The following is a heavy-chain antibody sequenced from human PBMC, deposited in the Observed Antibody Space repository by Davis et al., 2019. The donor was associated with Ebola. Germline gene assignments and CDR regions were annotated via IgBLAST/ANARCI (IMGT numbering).Heavy chain of an antibody. V-gene: IGHV4-59*01. CDR3: ARGSAGHFDL. J-gene: IGHJ2*01. CDR2: IYYSGST. CDR1: GGSIGYYY. D-gene: IGHD6-13*01. Sequence: MPSETLSLTCTVSGGSIGYYYWSWIRQPPGKGLEWIGYIYYSGSTKYIPSLKSRVTISVDTSKNQFSLKLSSASAADTAMYYCARGSAGHFDLWGRGTQVTVSS.